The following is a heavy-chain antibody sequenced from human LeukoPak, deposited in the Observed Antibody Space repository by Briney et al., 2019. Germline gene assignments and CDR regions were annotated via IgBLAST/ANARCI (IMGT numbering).Heavy chain of an antibody. J-gene: IGHJ5*02. Sequence: ASVKVSCKASGGTFSSYAISWVRQAPGQGLGWMGWINTNTGNPTYAQGFTGRFVFSLDTSVSTAYLQISSLKAEDTAVYYCARDSGDSSSWYSWFDPWGQGTLVTVSS. CDR2: INTNTGNP. CDR1: GGTFSSYA. V-gene: IGHV7-4-1*02. CDR3: ARDSGDSSSWYSWFDP. D-gene: IGHD6-13*01.